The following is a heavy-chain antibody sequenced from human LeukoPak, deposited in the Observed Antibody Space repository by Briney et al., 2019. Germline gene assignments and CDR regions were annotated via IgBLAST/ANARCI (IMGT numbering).Heavy chain of an antibody. J-gene: IGHJ4*02. CDR3: ARELRIVATIRSFDY. CDR2: ISYDGSNK. CDR1: GFTFSSYA. D-gene: IGHD5-12*01. Sequence: GGSLRLSCAASGFTFSSYAMHWVRQAPGKGLEWVAVISYDGSNKYYADSVKGRFTISRDNSKNTLYLQMNSLRAEDTAVYYCARELRIVATIRSFDYWGQGTLVTVSS. V-gene: IGHV3-30-3*01.